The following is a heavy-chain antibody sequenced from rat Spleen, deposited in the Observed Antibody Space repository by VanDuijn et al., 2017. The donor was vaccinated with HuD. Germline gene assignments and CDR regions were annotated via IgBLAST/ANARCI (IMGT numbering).Heavy chain of an antibody. CDR1: GFTFSDYG. J-gene: IGHJ2*01. V-gene: IGHV5-20*01. CDR3: AKAGRGYYYDGSYYSY. D-gene: IGHD1-12*02. CDR2: ISYDGGST. Sequence: EVQLVESGGGLVQPGRSMKLSCAASGFTFSDYGMAWVLQAPTKGLEWVASISYDGGSTYYRDSVKGRFTISRDNAKSTLYLQMESLRSEDTATYYCAKAGRGYYYDGSYYSYWGQGVMVTVSS.